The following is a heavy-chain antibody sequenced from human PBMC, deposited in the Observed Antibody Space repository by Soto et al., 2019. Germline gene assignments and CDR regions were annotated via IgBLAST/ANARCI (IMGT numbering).Heavy chain of an antibody. Sequence: QVQLVESGGGVVQPGRSLRLSCAASGFTFSSYGMHWVRQAPGKGLEWVAVISYDGSNKYYADSVKGRFTISRDNSKNTLYLQMNSLRAEDTAVYYCAKELWLIGYFDYWGQGTLVTVSS. CDR3: AKELWLIGYFDY. D-gene: IGHD2-21*01. J-gene: IGHJ4*02. CDR1: GFTFSSYG. V-gene: IGHV3-30*18. CDR2: ISYDGSNK.